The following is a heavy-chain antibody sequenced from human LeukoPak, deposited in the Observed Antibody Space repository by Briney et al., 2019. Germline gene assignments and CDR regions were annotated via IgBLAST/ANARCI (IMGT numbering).Heavy chain of an antibody. CDR1: GGSISSYY. D-gene: IGHD3-22*01. V-gene: IGHV4-59*08. J-gene: IGHJ3*02. CDR2: IYYSGST. CDR3: ARRAYYYDSSGYYAPAGHAFDT. Sequence: SETLSLTCTVSGGSISSYYWSWIRQPPGKGLEWIGYIYYSGSTNYNPSLKSRVTISVDTSKNQFSLKLSSVTAADTAVYYCARRAYYYDSSGYYAPAGHAFDTWGQGTMVTVSS.